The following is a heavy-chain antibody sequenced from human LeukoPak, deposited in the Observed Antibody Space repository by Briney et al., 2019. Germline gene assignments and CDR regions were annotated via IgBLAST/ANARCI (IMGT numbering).Heavy chain of an antibody. J-gene: IGHJ4*02. CDR2: ISSSSSTI. CDR1: GFTFSSYS. Sequence: GGSLRLSCAASGFTFSSYSMNWVRQAPGKGLEWASYISSSSSTIYYADSVKGRFTISRDNAKNSLYLQMNSLRAEDTAVYYCARGGYYDYVCGSYPNFDYWGQGTLVPVSS. CDR3: ARGGYYDYVCGSYPNFDY. D-gene: IGHD3-16*01. V-gene: IGHV3-48*01.